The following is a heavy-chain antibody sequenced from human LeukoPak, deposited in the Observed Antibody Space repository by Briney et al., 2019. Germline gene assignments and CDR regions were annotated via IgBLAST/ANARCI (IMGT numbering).Heavy chain of an antibody. V-gene: IGHV3-66*01. CDR3: ARVLHKRNYDSSVYYGY. CDR2: IYSGGST. J-gene: IGHJ4*02. CDR1: GFIFINYN. D-gene: IGHD3-22*01. Sequence: GGSLRLSCAASGFIFINYNMNWVRQAPGKGLEWVSLIYSGGSTYYADSVKGRFTISRDNSKNTLYLQMNSLRAEDTAVYYCARVLHKRNYDSSVYYGYWGQGTLVTVSS.